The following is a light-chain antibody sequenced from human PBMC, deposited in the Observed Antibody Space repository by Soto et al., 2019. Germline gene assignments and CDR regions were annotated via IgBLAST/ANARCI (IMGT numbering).Light chain of an antibody. V-gene: IGKV3-15*01. J-gene: IGKJ1*01. CDR3: RQYNNWPRT. Sequence: EIVMTQSPATLSVSPGERVTLSCRASQSVSNNLAWYQQKPGQAPRVLIYGTSTRATGIPARFSGSGAGTEFPLTIGSLQSEDFAIYYCRQYNNWPRTFGQGTKVEIK. CDR1: QSVSNN. CDR2: GTS.